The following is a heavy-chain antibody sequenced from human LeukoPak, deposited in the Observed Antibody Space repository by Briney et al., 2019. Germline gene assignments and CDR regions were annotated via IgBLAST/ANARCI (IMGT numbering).Heavy chain of an antibody. J-gene: IGHJ4*02. CDR1: GFAFSNYW. CDR3: GSTNYFSF. V-gene: IGHV3-7*01. D-gene: IGHD2-2*01. CDR2: IKQDGSET. Sequence: GGSLRLSCAASGFAFSNYWMNWVRQAPGKGLEWVANIKQDGSETYYVDSVKGRFTISRDNAKNSLYLQMNSPRAEDTALYYCGSTNYFSFWGQGTLVTVSS.